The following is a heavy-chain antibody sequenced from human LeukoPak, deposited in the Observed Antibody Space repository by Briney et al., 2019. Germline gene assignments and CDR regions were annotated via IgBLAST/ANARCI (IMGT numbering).Heavy chain of an antibody. V-gene: IGHV4-59*01. CDR2: IYYSGST. CDR3: ARLRRWFDP. CDR1: GGSISSYY. Sequence: PSETLSLTCTVSGGSISSYYWSWIRQPPGKGLEWIGYIYYSGSTNYNPSLKSRATISVDTSKNQFSLKLSSVTAADTAVYYCARLRRWFDPWGQGTLVTVSS. J-gene: IGHJ5*02.